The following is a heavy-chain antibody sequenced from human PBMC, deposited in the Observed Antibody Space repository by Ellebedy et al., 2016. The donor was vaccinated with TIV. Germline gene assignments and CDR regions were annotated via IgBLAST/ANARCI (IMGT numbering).Heavy chain of an antibody. Sequence: GESLKISXAASGFTFSSYWMSWVRQAPGKGLEWVANIKQDGSEKYYVDSVKGRFTISRDNAKNSLYLQMNSLRAEDTAVYYCASSTLPGYSSGWYGWGNRNYYYGMDVWGQGTTVTVSS. CDR1: GFTFSSYW. D-gene: IGHD6-19*01. CDR2: IKQDGSEK. CDR3: ASSTLPGYSSGWYGWGNRNYYYGMDV. J-gene: IGHJ6*02. V-gene: IGHV3-7*03.